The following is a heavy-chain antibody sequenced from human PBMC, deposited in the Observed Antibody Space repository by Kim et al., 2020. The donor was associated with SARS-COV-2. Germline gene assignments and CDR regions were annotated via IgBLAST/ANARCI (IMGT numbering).Heavy chain of an antibody. CDR1: GGSVSSGSYY. V-gene: IGHV4-61*01. Sequence: SETLSLTCTVSGGSVSSGSYYWSCKRQGPGKGLEWIGNSNESGSTNYNPSRKSRVTISVDTTKNQFSLKQSSVTAADTDVYYCARGITFGGVIVIRRAWFDPWGQGTLVTVSS. D-gene: IGHD3-16*02. CDR2: SNESGST. CDR3: ARGITFGGVIVIRRAWFDP. J-gene: IGHJ5*02.